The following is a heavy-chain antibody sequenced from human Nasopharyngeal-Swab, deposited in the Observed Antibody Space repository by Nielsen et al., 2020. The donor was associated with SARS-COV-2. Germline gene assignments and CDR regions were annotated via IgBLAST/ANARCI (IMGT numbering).Heavy chain of an antibody. V-gene: IGHV3-30*18. D-gene: IGHD3-3*01. J-gene: IGHJ6*02. CDR3: AKEGPGMFGVVGLDV. CDR2: ISYDGINK. Sequence: GESLKISCAASGFIFSNYGMHWVLQAPGKGLEWVAVISYDGINKYDADSVKGRFTISRDNSKDTLYLQMNSLRPEDTAVYYCAKEGPGMFGVVGLDVWGQGTTVTVSS. CDR1: GFIFSNYG.